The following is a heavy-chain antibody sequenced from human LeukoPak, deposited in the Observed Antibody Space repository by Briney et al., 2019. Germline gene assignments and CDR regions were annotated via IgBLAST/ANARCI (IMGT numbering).Heavy chain of an antibody. D-gene: IGHD3-3*01. CDR2: IYHTGSV. CDR1: GGSINSNYW. Sequence: SETLSLTCAVSGGSINSNYWWTWVRQSPGKGLEWIGEIYHTGSVNYNLSLESRVTISRDRSKNQFSLMLRSVTAADTAVYYCARHYDFWSAYNYWGQGILVTVSS. CDR3: ARHYDFWSAYNY. J-gene: IGHJ4*02. V-gene: IGHV4-4*02.